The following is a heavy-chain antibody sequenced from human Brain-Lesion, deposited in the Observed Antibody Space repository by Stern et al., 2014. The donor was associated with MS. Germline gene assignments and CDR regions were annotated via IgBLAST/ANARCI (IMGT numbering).Heavy chain of an antibody. V-gene: IGHV3-30*18. Sequence: VQLVESGAGVVQPGRPLRLSCVASGFTFGSCAMHWVRQGPGKGLEWVPGVSYDGSNKYYADSVKGRFTISRDNSQNTLYMQMSSLRPEDTAVYYCAKDRQYLTYFFDHWGQGSLVTVSS. CDR1: GFTFGSCA. CDR3: AKDRQYLTYFFDH. CDR2: VSYDGSNK. J-gene: IGHJ5*02. D-gene: IGHD2/OR15-2a*01.